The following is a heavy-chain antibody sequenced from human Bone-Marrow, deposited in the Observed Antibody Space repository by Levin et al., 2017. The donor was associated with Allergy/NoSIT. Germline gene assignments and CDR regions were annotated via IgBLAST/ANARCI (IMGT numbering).Heavy chain of an antibody. CDR1: GFPFSTQW. D-gene: IGHD3-22*01. CDR2: IDTDGSRT. J-gene: IGHJ4*02. V-gene: IGHV3-74*01. CDR3: TFSAHYYECSDCFDY. Sequence: GESLEISCAASGFPFSTQWLHWVRQAPGKGLVWVSRIDTDGSRTHYADFAKGRFTISRDNSKNTLYLQMNSLTAEDTALYYCTFSAHYYECSDCFDYWGQGTRVTVSS.